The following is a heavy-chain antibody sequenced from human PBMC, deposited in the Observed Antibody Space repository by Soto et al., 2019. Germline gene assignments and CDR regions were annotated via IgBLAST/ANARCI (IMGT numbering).Heavy chain of an antibody. D-gene: IGHD6-19*01. CDR1: GYTFTSYA. J-gene: IGHJ4*02. V-gene: IGHV1-3*01. Sequence: QVQLVQSGAEVKKPGASVNVSCKTSGYTFTSYAVHWARQAPGQRLEWMGWINAGNGNTEYSQKFQGRVTFTRDTSASTAHMELRSLRSEEKAVYYCVAVDYGEYWGQGTLVTVSS. CDR2: INAGNGNT. CDR3: VAVDYGEY.